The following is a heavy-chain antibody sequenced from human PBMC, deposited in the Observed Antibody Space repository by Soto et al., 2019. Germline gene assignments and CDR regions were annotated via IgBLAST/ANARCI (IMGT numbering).Heavy chain of an antibody. V-gene: IGHV3-66*01. CDR3: ASGFWMSTSCYAWSYYYGMDV. J-gene: IGHJ6*02. CDR1: GFTVSSNY. D-gene: IGHD2-2*01. Sequence: EVQLVESGGGLVQPGGSLRLSCAASGFTVSSNYMSWVRQAPGKGLEWVSVIYSGGSTYYADSVKGRFTISRDNSKDTLYVPMNSMRADHTAVYYCASGFWMSTSCYAWSYYYGMDVWGQGTTVTVSS. CDR2: IYSGGST.